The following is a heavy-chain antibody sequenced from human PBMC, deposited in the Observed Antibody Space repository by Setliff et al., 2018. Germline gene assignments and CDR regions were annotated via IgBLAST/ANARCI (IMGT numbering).Heavy chain of an antibody. V-gene: IGHV3-30*02. CDR2: IRSDGNKK. J-gene: IGHJ3*01. CDR3: AKEQEITLVPGIIPDAFDL. D-gene: IGHD3-10*01. Sequence: PGGSLRLSCAASGFTLNTYGISWVRQAPGKGLEWVTFIRSDGNKKYFGDSVKGRFSIARDNSKNTVYLQMNSLKIEDTAVYSCAKEQEITLVPGIIPDAFDLWGQGTMVTVSS. CDR1: GFTLNTYG.